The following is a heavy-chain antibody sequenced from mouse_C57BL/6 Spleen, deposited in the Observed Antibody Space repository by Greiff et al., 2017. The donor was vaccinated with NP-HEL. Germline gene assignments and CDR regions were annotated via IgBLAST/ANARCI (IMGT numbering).Heavy chain of an antibody. CDR2: IDPEDGET. V-gene: IGHV14-2*01. CDR1: GFNITDYY. J-gene: IGHJ3*01. Sequence: EVQLQQSGAELVKPGASVKLSCTASGFNITDYYMHWVKQRTEQGLEWIGRIDPEDGETKYAPNFQGKATITADTSSNTAYLQLSSLTSEDTAVYYCARDSSGYQFAYWGQGTLVTVSA. D-gene: IGHD3-2*02. CDR3: ARDSSGYQFAY.